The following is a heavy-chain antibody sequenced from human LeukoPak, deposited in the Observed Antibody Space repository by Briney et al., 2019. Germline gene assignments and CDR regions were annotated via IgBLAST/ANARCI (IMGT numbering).Heavy chain of an antibody. CDR2: IKQDGSEK. D-gene: IGHD3-3*01. CDR1: GFTFSSYW. V-gene: IGHV3-7*01. J-gene: IGHJ4*02. Sequence: PGGSLRLSCAASGFTFSSYWMSWGRQAPGKGLECVANIKQDGSEKYYVDSVKGRFTIFRDNAKKSLYLQMNSLRAEDTAVYYCASQSSGGFFEDYWGQGTLVTVSS. CDR3: ASQSSGGFFEDY.